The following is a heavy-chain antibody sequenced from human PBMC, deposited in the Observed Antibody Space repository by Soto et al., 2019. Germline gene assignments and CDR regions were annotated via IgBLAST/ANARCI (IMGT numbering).Heavy chain of an antibody. CDR1: GGSISSGGYY. Sequence: QVQLQESGPGLVKPSQTLSLTCTVSGGSISSGGYYWSWIRQHPGKGLEWIGYIYYSGSTYYNPSLKSRVTISVDPAKKQFPLKPSSGTAADTAVYFWAGDPPRGGGMDVWGQGTTVTVSS. V-gene: IGHV4-31*03. J-gene: IGHJ6*02. D-gene: IGHD3-16*01. CDR2: IYYSGST. CDR3: AGDPPRGGGMDV.